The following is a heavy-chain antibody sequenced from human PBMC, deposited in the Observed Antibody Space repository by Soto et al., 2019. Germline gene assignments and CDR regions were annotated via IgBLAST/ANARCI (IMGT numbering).Heavy chain of an antibody. J-gene: IGHJ4*02. CDR2: ISSRYI. V-gene: IGHV3-21*01. D-gene: IGHD3-22*01. CDR3: ARGADSSGYLDYFDY. Sequence: WSLRLSCAASGFTFSTYSMNWVRQAPGKGLEWVSSISSRYIYYADSVKGRFTLSRDNANKSLYLQMNSLRGEDTAVYYCARGADSSGYLDYFDYWGQGMLVTVSS. CDR1: GFTFSTYS.